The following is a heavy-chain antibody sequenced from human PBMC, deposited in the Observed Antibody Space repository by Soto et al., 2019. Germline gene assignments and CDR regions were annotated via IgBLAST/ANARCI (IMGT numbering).Heavy chain of an antibody. CDR2: FDPEDGET. CDR3: ATRCLLVSKICNAFDI. Sequence: SVKVSCKVSGYTLTELSMHWVRQAPGKGLEWMGGFDPEDGETIYAQKFQGRVTMTEDTSTDTAYMELSSLRSEDTAVYYCATRCLLVSKICNAFDIWGQGTMVTVSS. D-gene: IGHD6-6*01. CDR1: GYTLTELS. V-gene: IGHV1-24*01. J-gene: IGHJ3*02.